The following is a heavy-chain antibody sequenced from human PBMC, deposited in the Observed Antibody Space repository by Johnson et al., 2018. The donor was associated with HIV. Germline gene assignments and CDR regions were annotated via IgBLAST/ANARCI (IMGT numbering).Heavy chain of an antibody. CDR3: ARATNPRMATITDDAFDM. V-gene: IGHV3-11*04. D-gene: IGHD5-24*01. Sequence: QVQLVESGGGLVKPVGSLRLSCAASGFIFSDYYMSWIRQAPGKGLEWVSYISSSGSTIYYADSVKGRFTISRDNSKNTLYLEMNSLRAEDTAVYYCARATNPRMATITDDAFDMWGQGTMVTVSS. J-gene: IGHJ3*02. CDR2: ISSSGSTI. CDR1: GFIFSDYY.